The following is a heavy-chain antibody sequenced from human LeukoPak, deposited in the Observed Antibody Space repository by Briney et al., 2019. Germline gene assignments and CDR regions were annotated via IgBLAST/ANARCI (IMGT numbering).Heavy chain of an antibody. Sequence: PGGSLRLSCAASGFTFSSYAMHWVRQAPGKGLEWVAVISYDGSNKYYADSVKGRFTISRDNSKNTLYLQMNSLRAEDTAVYYCARARPNKYNWFGPWGQGTLVTVSS. CDR2: ISYDGSNK. CDR3: ARARPNKYNWFGP. CDR1: GFTFSSYA. V-gene: IGHV3-30*04. J-gene: IGHJ5*02. D-gene: IGHD1/OR15-1a*01.